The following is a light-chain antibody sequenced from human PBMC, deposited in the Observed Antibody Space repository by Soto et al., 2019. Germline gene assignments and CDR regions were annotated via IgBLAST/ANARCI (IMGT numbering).Light chain of an antibody. CDR1: NSNLGAGYD. Sequence: QSVLTQPPSVSGAPGQRVTISCTGNNSNLGAGYDVHWYQQLPGAAPKLAVFGNRNRPSGVPERFSGSKSGTSASLAITGLQAEDEADYYCSSYGGFNNVLFGGGTKLTVL. J-gene: IGLJ2*01. CDR3: SSYGGFNNVL. V-gene: IGLV1-40*01. CDR2: GNR.